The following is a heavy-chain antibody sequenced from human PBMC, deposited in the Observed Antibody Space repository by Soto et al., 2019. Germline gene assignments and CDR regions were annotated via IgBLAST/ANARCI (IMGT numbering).Heavy chain of an antibody. Sequence: SVKVSSKASGGTFSSYAISWVRKAPGQGLEWMGGIIPIFGTANYAQKFQGRVTITADKSTSTAYMELSSLRPEDTAVYYCATRINYYDSSIFDYWGQGTLVTVSS. CDR1: GGTFSSYA. CDR2: IIPIFGTA. CDR3: ATRINYYDSSIFDY. D-gene: IGHD3-22*01. V-gene: IGHV1-69*06. J-gene: IGHJ4*02.